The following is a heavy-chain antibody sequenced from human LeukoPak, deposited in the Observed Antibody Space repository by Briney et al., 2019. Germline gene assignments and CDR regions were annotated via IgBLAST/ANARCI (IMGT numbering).Heavy chain of an antibody. V-gene: IGHV3-49*04. CDR3: TRTPGDAYHPGGYYFDY. D-gene: IGHD5-24*01. CDR1: GFSFGDYA. Sequence: GGSLRLSCTTSGFSFGDYAVSWVRQAPGKGLEWVSFIRTKYYGGAAEYAASVKGRFTVSRDDSKSIAYLQITSLKTEDTAVYYCTRTPGDAYHPGGYYFDYWGRGTLVTVSS. CDR2: IRTKYYGGAA. J-gene: IGHJ4*02.